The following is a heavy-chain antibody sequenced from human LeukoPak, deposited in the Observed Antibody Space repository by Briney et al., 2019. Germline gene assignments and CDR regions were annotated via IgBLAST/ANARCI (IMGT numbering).Heavy chain of an antibody. J-gene: IGHJ4*02. CDR1: GYTFTGYY. D-gene: IGHD6-13*01. Sequence: ASVKVSCKASGYTFTGYYMHWVRQAPGQGLEWMGGIIPIFGTANYAQKFQGRVAITADESTNTAYMELSSLRSEDTAVYYCARAYSSSWYDLDYWGQGTLVTVSS. CDR2: IIPIFGTA. CDR3: ARAYSSSWYDLDY. V-gene: IGHV1-69*13.